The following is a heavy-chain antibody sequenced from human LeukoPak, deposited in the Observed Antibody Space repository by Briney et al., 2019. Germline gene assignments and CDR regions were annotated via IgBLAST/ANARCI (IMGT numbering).Heavy chain of an antibody. CDR3: ARETSQKGAHYMDV. D-gene: IGHD3-16*01. J-gene: IGHJ6*03. V-gene: IGHV4-59*01. CDR2: IYYSGST. CDR1: GVSISSYY. Sequence: ASETLSLTCTVSGVSISSYYWSWLRQPPGKGLEGVGYIYYSGSTNYNPSLKSRVTISVDTSKNHFSLNLSSVTAADTAVYYCARETSQKGAHYMDVWGKGTTVTLSS.